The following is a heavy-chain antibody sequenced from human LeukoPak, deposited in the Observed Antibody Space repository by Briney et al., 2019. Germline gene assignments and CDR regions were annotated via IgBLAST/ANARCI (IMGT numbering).Heavy chain of an antibody. CDR2: IYTSYFA. CDR3: ARVHIVTGTYFDS. J-gene: IGHJ4*02. Sequence: SETLSLTCTISGDSMSGYSWSWLRQPAGKELEWIGRIYTSYFAEYNLSLDGRVTMSIDTSKNQFSLMLDSVTAADTAIYYCARVHIVTGTYFDSWGQGALVTVSS. CDR1: GDSMSGYS. V-gene: IGHV4-4*07. D-gene: IGHD3-10*01.